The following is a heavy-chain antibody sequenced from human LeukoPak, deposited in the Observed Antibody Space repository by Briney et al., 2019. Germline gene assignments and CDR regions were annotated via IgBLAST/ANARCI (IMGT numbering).Heavy chain of an antibody. V-gene: IGHV3-53*01. CDR2: IYGNAGSI. Sequence: GGSLRLSCAASGFTVSTNYMSWVRQAPGKGLEWVSGIYGNAGSIFYADSVRGRFTISRDNSKNTLYLQMDSLRAEDTAIYYCARAGSDNYYSGVNYWGQGTLVTVSS. J-gene: IGHJ4*02. CDR3: ARAGSDNYYSGVNY. CDR1: GFTVSTNY. D-gene: IGHD3-22*01.